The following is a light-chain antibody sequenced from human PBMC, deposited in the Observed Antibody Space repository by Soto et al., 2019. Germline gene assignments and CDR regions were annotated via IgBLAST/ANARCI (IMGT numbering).Light chain of an antibody. Sequence: DIVMTQSPDSLAVSLGERATINCKSSLSVSDSSNNENYLAWYQQRPRQPPKLLVYWASTRESGVPDRFSGSGSGTDFTLTISSLQAEDVAVYYCQQYYTAQLTFDPGTKVDIK. CDR3: QQYYTAQLT. J-gene: IGKJ3*01. CDR1: LSVSDSSNNENY. V-gene: IGKV4-1*01. CDR2: WAS.